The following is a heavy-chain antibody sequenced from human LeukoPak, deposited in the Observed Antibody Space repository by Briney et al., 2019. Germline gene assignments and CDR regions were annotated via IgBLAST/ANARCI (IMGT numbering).Heavy chain of an antibody. CDR2: LYTSGST. CDR1: GGSISSDS. CDR3: ARAGGGYCSSTSCSADWLDP. J-gene: IGHJ5*02. V-gene: IGHV4-4*07. D-gene: IGHD2-2*01. Sequence: PSETLSLTCTVSGGSISSDSWTWIRQPAGKGLEWIGRLYTSGSTNRGSIKHNPSLKSRVAMSVDTSKNQFSLKLSSVTAADTAVYYCARAGGGYCSSTSCSADWLDPWGQGILVTVSS.